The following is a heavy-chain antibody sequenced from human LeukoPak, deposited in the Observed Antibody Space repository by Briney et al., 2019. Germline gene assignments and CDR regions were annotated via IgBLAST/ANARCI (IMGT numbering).Heavy chain of an antibody. V-gene: IGHV4-34*01. D-gene: IGHD2-15*01. CDR2: INHSGST. Sequence: SETLSLTCAVYGGSFSGYYWSWIRQPPGKGLEWIGEINHSGSTNYNPSLKSRVTISVGTSKNQSSLKLRSVSAADTAVYYCARRRVVVVAATVPSLKRYWYFDLWGRGTLVTVSS. J-gene: IGHJ2*01. CDR3: ARRRVVVVAATVPSLKRYWYFDL. CDR1: GGSFSGYY.